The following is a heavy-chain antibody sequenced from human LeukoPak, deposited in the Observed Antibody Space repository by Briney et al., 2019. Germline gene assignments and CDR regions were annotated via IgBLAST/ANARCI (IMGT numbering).Heavy chain of an antibody. V-gene: IGHV3-23*01. D-gene: IGHD3-3*01. CDR1: GFTFSSYA. J-gene: IGHJ5*02. Sequence: GPLRLSCAASGFTFSSYAMSWVRQAPGKGLEWVSAISGSGGSTYYADSVKGRFTISRDNSKNTLYLQMNSLRAEDTAVYYCARETIPITIFGVVIIESWFDPWGQGTLVTVSS. CDR3: ARETIPITIFGVVIIESWFDP. CDR2: ISGSGGST.